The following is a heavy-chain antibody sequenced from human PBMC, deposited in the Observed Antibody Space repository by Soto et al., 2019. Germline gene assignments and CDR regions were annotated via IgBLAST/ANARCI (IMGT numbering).Heavy chain of an antibody. Sequence: ASVKVSCKASGYTFTSYGISWVRQAPGQGLEWMGWISAYNGNTNYAQKLQGRVTMTTDTSTSTAYMELRSLRSDDTAVYYCARDRVLGFCSGGSCNDTKYYGMDVWGQGTTVTVSS. CDR3: ARDRVLGFCSGGSCNDTKYYGMDV. CDR2: ISAYNGNT. V-gene: IGHV1-18*01. J-gene: IGHJ6*02. D-gene: IGHD2-15*01. CDR1: GYTFTSYG.